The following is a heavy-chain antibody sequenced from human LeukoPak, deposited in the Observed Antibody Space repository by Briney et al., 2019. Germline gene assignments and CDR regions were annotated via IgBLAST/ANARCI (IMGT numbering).Heavy chain of an antibody. Sequence: PGGSLRLSCAASGFTFSSYAMHWVRQAPGKGLEWVAVISYDGSNKYYADSVKGRFTISRDNSKITLYLQMNSLRAEDTAVYYCARDPIGSGWYLFDYWGQGTLVTVSS. J-gene: IGHJ4*02. CDR3: ARDPIGSGWYLFDY. CDR1: GFTFSSYA. V-gene: IGHV3-30-3*01. D-gene: IGHD6-19*01. CDR2: ISYDGSNK.